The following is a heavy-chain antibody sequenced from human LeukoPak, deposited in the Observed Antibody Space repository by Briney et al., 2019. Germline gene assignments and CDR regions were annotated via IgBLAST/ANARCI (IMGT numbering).Heavy chain of an antibody. V-gene: IGHV4-30-4*01. CDR2: IYYSGST. CDR3: ARGAIPAPYWFDP. D-gene: IGHD2-21*01. CDR1: GGSISSGDYS. J-gene: IGHJ5*02. Sequence: SETLSLTCTVSGGSISSGDYSWSWIRQPPGKGLEWIGYIYYSGSTYYNPSLKSRVTISVDTSKNQFSLKLSSVTAADTAVYYCARGAIPAPYWFDPWGQGTLATVSS.